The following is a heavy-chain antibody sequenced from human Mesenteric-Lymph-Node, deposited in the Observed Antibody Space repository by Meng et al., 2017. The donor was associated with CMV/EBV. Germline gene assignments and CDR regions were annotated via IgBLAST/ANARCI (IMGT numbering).Heavy chain of an antibody. CDR2: VYNIVST. CDR1: SVSSTSYY. Sequence: SVSSTSYYWGWIRQSPGKGLEWIGSVYNIVSTFYNPSLKRRVTISVDTSKNQFSLKLSSVTAADTAVYYCARTYYDYVWGSYPFDPWGQGTLVTVSS. J-gene: IGHJ5*02. CDR3: ARTYYDYVWGSYPFDP. V-gene: IGHV4-39*07. D-gene: IGHD3-16*02.